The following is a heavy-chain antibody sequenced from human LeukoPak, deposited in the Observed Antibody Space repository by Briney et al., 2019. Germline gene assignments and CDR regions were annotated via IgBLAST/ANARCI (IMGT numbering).Heavy chain of an antibody. CDR3: TGQLSISNSGLH. CDR1: GFAFADYA. J-gene: IGHJ4*02. V-gene: IGHV3-49*04. CDR2: SRSKTFGGTT. D-gene: IGHD3-9*01. Sequence: GGSLRLSCTGSGFAFADYARSWVRQAPGMGLEWIGFSRSKTFGGTTEYAASVKGGCTISRDDSRSIAYLQMNTLKTEDTAVYYCTGQLSISNSGLHWGQGTLVTVSP.